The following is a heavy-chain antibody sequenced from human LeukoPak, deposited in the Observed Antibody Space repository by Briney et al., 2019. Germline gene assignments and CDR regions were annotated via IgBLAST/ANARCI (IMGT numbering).Heavy chain of an antibody. CDR3: ARGDVVVPAAMGY. V-gene: IGHV3-30-3*01. CDR2: ISYDGSNK. D-gene: IGHD2-2*01. Sequence: GGSLRLSCVASGFTFRGYAMSCVRGAPGKGLGWVAVISYDGSNKYYADSVKGRFTISRDNSKNTLYLQMNSLRAEDTAVYYCARGDVVVPAAMGYWGQGTLVTVSS. J-gene: IGHJ4*02. CDR1: GFTFRGYA.